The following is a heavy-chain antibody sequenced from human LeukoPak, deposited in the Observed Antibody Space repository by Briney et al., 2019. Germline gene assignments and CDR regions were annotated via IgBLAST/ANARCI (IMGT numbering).Heavy chain of an antibody. J-gene: IGHJ4*02. Sequence: ASVKVSCKASGYTFTSYGISWVRQAPGQGLEWMGWISAYNGNTNYAQKFQGRVTITADESTSTAYMELSSLRSEDTAVYYCARFRYSSSWYYFDYWGQGTLVTVSS. V-gene: IGHV1-18*01. CDR2: ISAYNGNT. D-gene: IGHD6-13*01. CDR1: GYTFTSYG. CDR3: ARFRYSSSWYYFDY.